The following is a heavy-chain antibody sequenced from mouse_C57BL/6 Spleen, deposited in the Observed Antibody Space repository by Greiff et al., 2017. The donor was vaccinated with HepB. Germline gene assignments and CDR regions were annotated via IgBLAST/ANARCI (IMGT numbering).Heavy chain of an antibody. CDR3: ASPPLYYYGSSGAY. D-gene: IGHD1-1*01. V-gene: IGHV1-82*01. CDR2: IYPGDGDT. Sequence: QVQLQQSGPELVKPGASVKISCKASGYAFSSSWMNWVKQRPGKGLEWIGRIYPGDGDTNYNGKFKGKATLTADKSSSTAYMQLSSLTSEDSAVYFCASPPLYYYGSSGAYGGQGTLVTVSA. CDR1: GYAFSSSW. J-gene: IGHJ3*01.